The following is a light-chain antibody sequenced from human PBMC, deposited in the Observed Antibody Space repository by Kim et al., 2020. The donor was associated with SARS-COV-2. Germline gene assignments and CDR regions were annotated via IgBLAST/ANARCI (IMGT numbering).Light chain of an antibody. V-gene: IGLV6-57*02. J-gene: IGLJ3*02. CDR1: TGGIASNH. CDR2: EDS. CDR3: QSYDSRFWV. Sequence: LTQPHSVSESPGRTVTISCTCSTGGIASNHVQWYQQRPGSAPTTVIYEDSLRASGVPDRFSGSIDSSSNSASLTISGLKTEDEADYYCQSYDSRFWVFGGGTQLTVL.